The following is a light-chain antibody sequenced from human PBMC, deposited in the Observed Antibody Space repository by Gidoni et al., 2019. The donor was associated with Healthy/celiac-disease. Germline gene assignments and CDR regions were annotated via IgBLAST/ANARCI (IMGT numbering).Light chain of an antibody. J-gene: IGLJ2*01. V-gene: IGLV2-11*01. CDR1: SSDVGGYNY. Sequence: QSALTQPRSVSGSPGQSVTISCTGTSSDVGGYNYVSWYQQHPGKAPNLMIYDVSKRPSGVPDRFSGSKSGNTAALTISGLQAEDEADYYCCSYAGSLVVFGGGNKRTVL. CDR3: CSYAGSLVV. CDR2: DVS.